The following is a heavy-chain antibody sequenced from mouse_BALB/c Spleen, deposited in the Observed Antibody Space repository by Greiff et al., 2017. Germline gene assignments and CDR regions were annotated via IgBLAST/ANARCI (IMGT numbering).Heavy chain of an antibody. CDR2: IYPGSGST. V-gene: IGHV1S22*01. D-gene: IGHD3-3*01. CDR1: GYTFTSYW. CDR3: TRWGRGDY. J-gene: IGHJ2*01. Sequence: LQQPGSELVRPGASVKLSCKASGYTFTSYWMHWVKQRPGQGLEWIGNIYPGSGSTNYDEKFKSKATLTVDTSSSTAYMQLSSLTSEDSAVYCCTRWGRGDYWGQGTTLTVSS.